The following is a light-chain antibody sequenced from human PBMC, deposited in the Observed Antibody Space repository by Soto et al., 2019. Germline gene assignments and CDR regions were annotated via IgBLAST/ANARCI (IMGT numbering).Light chain of an antibody. J-gene: IGKJ1*01. V-gene: IGKV3-20*01. Sequence: EIVLTQSPATLSLSPGERASLSCRASQSVRSSYLAWYQQKPGQAPRLLIYGATIRAAGIPDRFSGSGSGTDFTLGISRLEPADFAVYFCQQYGTSSWTFGQGTKVDIK. CDR1: QSVRSSY. CDR3: QQYGTSSWT. CDR2: GAT.